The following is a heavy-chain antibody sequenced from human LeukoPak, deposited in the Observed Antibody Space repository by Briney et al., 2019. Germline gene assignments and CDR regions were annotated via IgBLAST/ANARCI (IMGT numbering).Heavy chain of an antibody. CDR1: GYTFTVYY. D-gene: IGHD6-19*01. Sequence: ASVKVSCKASGYTFTVYYMHWVRQAPGQGLEWMGRINPNSGGTNYAQKFQGRVTMTRDTSVSTAYMELSRLRSDDTAVYYCASDQAGWYFFDYWGQGTLVTVSS. J-gene: IGHJ4*02. V-gene: IGHV1-2*06. CDR2: INPNSGGT. CDR3: ASDQAGWYFFDY.